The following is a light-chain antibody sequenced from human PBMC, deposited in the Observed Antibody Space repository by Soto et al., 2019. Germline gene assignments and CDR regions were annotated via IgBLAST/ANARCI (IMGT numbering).Light chain of an antibody. CDR2: SND. V-gene: IGLV1-47*02. CDR1: SFNIGFNY. J-gene: IGLJ1*01. CDR3: AAWYDSLSGGV. Sequence: QSVLTQPPSASGTPGQTVTISCSGSSFNIGFNYVYWYQQLPGMAPKLLIHSNDERPSGVPDRFSGSKSGTSASLAISGLRSEDEAEYYCAAWYDSLSGGVFGTGTKVTVL.